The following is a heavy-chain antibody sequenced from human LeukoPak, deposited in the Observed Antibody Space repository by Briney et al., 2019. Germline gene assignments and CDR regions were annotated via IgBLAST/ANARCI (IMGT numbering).Heavy chain of an antibody. CDR1: GYTLTELS. V-gene: IGHV1-24*01. CDR3: ARRGVRSSSWYPSYYYMDV. CDR2: FDPEDGET. D-gene: IGHD6-13*01. Sequence: ASVKVSCKVSGYTLTELSMHWVRQAPGKGLEWMGGFDPEDGETIYAQKFQGRVTMTTDTSTSTAYMELRSLRSDDTAVYYCARRGVRSSSWYPSYYYMDVWGKGTTVTVSS. J-gene: IGHJ6*03.